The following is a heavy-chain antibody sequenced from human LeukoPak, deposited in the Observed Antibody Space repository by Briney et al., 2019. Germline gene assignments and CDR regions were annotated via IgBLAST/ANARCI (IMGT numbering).Heavy chain of an antibody. CDR1: GGSISSSSYY. Sequence: KSSETLSLTCTVSGGSISSSSYYWGWIRQPPGKGLEWIGTMYYSGITYYNPSLKSRVTTSVDTSKNQFTLKLSSVTAADTAVYYCARSNWDSNVGIDYWGQGTLVIVSS. D-gene: IGHD1-7*01. CDR2: MYYSGIT. J-gene: IGHJ4*02. CDR3: ARSNWDSNVGIDY. V-gene: IGHV4-39*01.